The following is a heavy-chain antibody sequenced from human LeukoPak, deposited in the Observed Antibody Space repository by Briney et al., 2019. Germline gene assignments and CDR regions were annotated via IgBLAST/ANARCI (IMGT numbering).Heavy chain of an antibody. CDR1: GGTFSSYA. CDR3: AREVDSGWYGFGP. J-gene: IGHJ5*02. V-gene: IGHV1-69*11. Sequence: SVKVSCKASGGTFSSYAISWVRQAPGQGLEWMGWIIPILGSANYAQSFQGRVTMTADESTSTAYMELSSLRSEDTAVYYCAREVDSGWYGFGPWGQGTLVTVSS. D-gene: IGHD6-19*01. CDR2: IIPILGSA.